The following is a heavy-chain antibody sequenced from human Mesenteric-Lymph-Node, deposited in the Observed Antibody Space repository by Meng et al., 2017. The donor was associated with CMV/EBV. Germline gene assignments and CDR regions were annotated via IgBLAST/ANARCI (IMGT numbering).Heavy chain of an antibody. V-gene: IGHV3-53*01. CDR1: GFTVSSSI. CDR3: ARGLDPFDS. D-gene: IGHD3-9*01. J-gene: IGHJ4*02. CDR2: IFGGVKT. Sequence: GESLKISCAASGFTVSSSIMNWVRQAPGKGLEWVSAIFGGVKTYYADSVKGRFTIYRDISKNTLYLQMNTVKADDTAVYYCARGLDPFDSWGQGTLVTVSS.